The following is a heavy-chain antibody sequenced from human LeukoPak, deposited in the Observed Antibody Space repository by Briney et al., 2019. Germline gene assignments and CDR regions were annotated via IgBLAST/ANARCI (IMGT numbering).Heavy chain of an antibody. CDR1: GFTFDDYA. CDR3: TKGGTHDYYYYYMDV. Sequence: GRSLRLSCSASGFTFDDYAMHWVRQAPGKGLEWVSGISWDSSAIGYADSVKGRFTMSRDNAKNSLYLQMNSLRAEDMALYYCTKGGTHDYYYYYMDVWGKGTTVTVSS. D-gene: IGHD1-1*01. J-gene: IGHJ6*03. CDR2: ISWDSSAI. V-gene: IGHV3-9*03.